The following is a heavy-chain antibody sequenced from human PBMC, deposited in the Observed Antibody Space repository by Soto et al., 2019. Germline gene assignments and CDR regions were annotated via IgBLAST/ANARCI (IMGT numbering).Heavy chain of an antibody. V-gene: IGHV3-48*01. D-gene: IGHD2-15*01. CDR3: ARRHSAATGNWFDP. J-gene: IGHJ5*02. Sequence: PGGSLRLSCAASGFTFSSYSMNWVRQAPGKGLEWVSYISSSSSTIYYADSVKGRFTISRDNAKNSLYLQMNSLRAEDTAVYYCARRHSAATGNWFDPWGQGTLVTVSS. CDR2: ISSSSSTI. CDR1: GFTFSSYS.